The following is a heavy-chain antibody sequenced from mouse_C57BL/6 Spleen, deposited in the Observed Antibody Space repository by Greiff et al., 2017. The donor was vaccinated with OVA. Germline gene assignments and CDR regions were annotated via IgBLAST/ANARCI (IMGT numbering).Heavy chain of an antibody. CDR1: GYSITSGYY. D-gene: IGHD1-1*01. J-gene: IGHJ2*01. V-gene: IGHV3-6*01. CDR2: ISYDGSN. Sequence: DVKLVESGPGLVKPSQSLSLTCSVTGYSITSGYYWNWIRQFPGNKLEWMGYISYDGSNNYNPSLKNRISITRDTSKNQFFLKLNSVTTEDTATYYCARDKPYYGSSYDYWGQGTTLTVSS. CDR3: ARDKPYYGSSYDY.